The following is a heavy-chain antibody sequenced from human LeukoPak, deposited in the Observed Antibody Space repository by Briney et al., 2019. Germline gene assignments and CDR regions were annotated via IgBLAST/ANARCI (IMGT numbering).Heavy chain of an antibody. CDR1: GVSIRSYY. CDR3: ARDGGGYFDY. D-gene: IGHD3-16*01. J-gene: IGHJ4*02. CDR2: IYYSGST. Sequence: PETLSLTCTVSGVSIRSYYWSWIRQPPGKGLEWIGYIYYSGSTNRNPSLKSRVTISVDTSKNQFSLKLSSVTAADTAVYYCARDGGGYFDYWGQGTLVTVSS. V-gene: IGHV4-59*12.